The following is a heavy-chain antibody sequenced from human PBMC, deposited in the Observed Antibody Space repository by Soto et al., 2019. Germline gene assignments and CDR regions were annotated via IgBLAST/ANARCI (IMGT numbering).Heavy chain of an antibody. CDR1: GGSISSGGYY. V-gene: IGHV4-31*03. D-gene: IGHD5-12*01. J-gene: IGHJ5*02. Sequence: SETLSLTCTVSGGSISSGGYYWSWIRQHPGKGLEWIGYIYYSGSTYYNPSLKSRVTISVDTSKNQFSLKLSSVTAADTAVYYGGRDRSMATIGFAPGGQGTLVPVS. CDR2: IYYSGST. CDR3: GRDRSMATIGFAP.